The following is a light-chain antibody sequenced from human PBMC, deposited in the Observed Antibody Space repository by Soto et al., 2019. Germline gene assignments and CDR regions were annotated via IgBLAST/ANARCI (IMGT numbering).Light chain of an antibody. Sequence: NFMLTQPHSVSESPGKTVTISCAASSGSIASNYVQWYQQRPGSAPTLMIYEDNQSPSGVPDRFSGSIDSSSNSGSLTISALKTEDEADYYCQSYDSSSHVVFGGGTKVTVL. V-gene: IGLV6-57*02. CDR3: QSYDSSSHVV. J-gene: IGLJ2*01. CDR1: SGSIASNY. CDR2: EDN.